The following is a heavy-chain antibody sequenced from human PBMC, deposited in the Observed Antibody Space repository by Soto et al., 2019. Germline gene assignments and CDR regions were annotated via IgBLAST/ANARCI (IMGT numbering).Heavy chain of an antibody. J-gene: IGHJ4*02. CDR1: GYSFTSYW. V-gene: IGHV5-51*01. D-gene: IGHD5-18*01. Sequence: GESLKISCKGSGYSFTSYWIGWVRQMPGKGLEWMGIIYPGDSDTRYSPSFQGQVTISADKSISTAYLQWSSLKASDTAMYYCARHALWDTAMAPFDYWGQGTLVTVSS. CDR2: IYPGDSDT. CDR3: ARHALWDTAMAPFDY.